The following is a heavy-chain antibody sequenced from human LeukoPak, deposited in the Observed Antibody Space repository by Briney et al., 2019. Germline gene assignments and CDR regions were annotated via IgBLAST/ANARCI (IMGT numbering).Heavy chain of an antibody. V-gene: IGHV3-74*01. D-gene: IGHD6-6*01. CDR3: AGDRRIAARSHAFDI. J-gene: IGHJ3*02. CDR1: GFTFSSYW. Sequence: GGSLRLSCAASGFTFSSYWMHWVRQAPGKGLVWVSRINSDGSSTSYADSVKGRFTISRDNAKNTLYLQMNSLRAEDTAVYYCAGDRRIAARSHAFDIWGQGTMVTVSS. CDR2: INSDGSST.